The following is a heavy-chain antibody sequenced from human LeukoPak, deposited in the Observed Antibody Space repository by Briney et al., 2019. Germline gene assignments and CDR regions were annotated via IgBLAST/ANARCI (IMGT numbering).Heavy chain of an antibody. CDR1: GYTFTGYY. D-gene: IGHD2-2*02. Sequence: ASVKVSCKASGYTFTGYYMHWVRQAPGQGLEWMGWINPNSGGTNYAQKFQGGVTMTRDTSISTAYMELSRLRSDDTAVYYCARVPVPAAILGEYRDWGQGTQVTVSS. CDR2: INPNSGGT. V-gene: IGHV1-2*02. J-gene: IGHJ4*02. CDR3: ARVPVPAAILGEYRD.